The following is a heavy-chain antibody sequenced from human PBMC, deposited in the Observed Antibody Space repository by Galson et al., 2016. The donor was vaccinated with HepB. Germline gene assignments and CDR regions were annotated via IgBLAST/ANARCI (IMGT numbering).Heavy chain of an antibody. CDR3: ARRSCTAVACYSASYRCFDS. J-gene: IGHJ4*02. V-gene: IGHV3-7*01. Sequence: LRLSCAASGFTFSSHWMSWVRQAPGKGLEWVANIKQDESEKYYVDSVKGRFTISRDNAKKSLYLQMNSLRAEDTAVYYCARRSCTAVACYSASYRCFDSWGQGTLVTVSS. CDR2: IKQDESEK. CDR1: GFTFSSHW. D-gene: IGHD2-15*01.